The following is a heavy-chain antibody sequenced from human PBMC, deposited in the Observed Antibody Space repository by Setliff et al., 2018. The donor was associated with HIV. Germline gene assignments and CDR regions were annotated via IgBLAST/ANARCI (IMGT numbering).Heavy chain of an antibody. CDR1: GYTLAELS. CDR3: ATFYNSGSLTSFDY. J-gene: IGHJ4*02. CDR2: FDPEDGET. V-gene: IGHV1-24*01. D-gene: IGHD3-10*01. Sequence: ASVKVSCKVSGYTLAELSMHWVRQAPGKGLEWMGGFDPEDGETIYAQKFQGRVSMTEEKPTDTAYMELSSLRSDDTAVYYCATFYNSGSLTSFDYRGQGTVVTVSS.